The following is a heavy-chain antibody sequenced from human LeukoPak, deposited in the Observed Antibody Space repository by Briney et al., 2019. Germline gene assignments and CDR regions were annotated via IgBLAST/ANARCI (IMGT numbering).Heavy chain of an antibody. V-gene: IGHV4-39*01. J-gene: IGHJ5*02. CDR3: ARHLDINYVWGSYRYGPFDP. CDR1: GGSISSGDYY. CDR2: INHSGST. Sequence: SETLSLTCTVSGGSISSGDYYWSWIRQPPGKGLEWIGEINHSGSTNYNPSLKSRVTISVDTSKNQFSLKLSSVTAADTAVYYCARHLDINYVWGSYRYGPFDPWGQGTLVTVSS. D-gene: IGHD3-16*02.